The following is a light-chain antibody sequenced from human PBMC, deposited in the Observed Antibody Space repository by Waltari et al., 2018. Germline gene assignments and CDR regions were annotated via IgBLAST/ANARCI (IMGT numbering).Light chain of an antibody. J-gene: IGLJ3*02. CDR3: QVWDSSSDHWV. CDR1: NIGDKS. V-gene: IGLV3-21*04. Sequence: SYVLTQPPSVSVAPGKTARITCGGNNIGDKSVHWFQQKAGQAPVLAIAFDSDRPSGIPERLSGSNSGNTATLTITRVEAGDEADYYCQVWDSSSDHWVFGGGTKLTVL. CDR2: FDS.